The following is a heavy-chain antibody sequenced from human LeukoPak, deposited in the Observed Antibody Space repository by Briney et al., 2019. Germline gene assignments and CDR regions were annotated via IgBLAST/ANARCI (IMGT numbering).Heavy chain of an antibody. Sequence: GSLTLSCSASGFTYSSYSMNWLGPAPGKELQWVSSISSSSSYLYYAVSVKGRFTIDRDNAKNSLYLQSNSLGAEAAAVYYCARRYGSGVNVWGQGTTVTVSS. V-gene: IGHV3-21*01. CDR2: ISSSSSYL. CDR3: ARRYGSGVNV. CDR1: GFTYSSYS. D-gene: IGHD3-10*01. J-gene: IGHJ6*02.